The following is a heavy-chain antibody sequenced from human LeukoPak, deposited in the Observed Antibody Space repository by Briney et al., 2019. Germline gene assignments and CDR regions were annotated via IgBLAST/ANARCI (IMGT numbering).Heavy chain of an antibody. CDR1: GGSINSYY. CDR2: ISYSGST. J-gene: IGHJ4*02. CDR3: VRHGGFSSPAAV. Sequence: SETLSLTCTVSGGSINSYYWSLIRQPPGKGLEWIGYISYSGSTSYNPSLENRVAISVDTSKNQFSLKLSSVTAADTAVYYCVRHGGFSSPAAVWGQGTLVTVSS. V-gene: IGHV4-59*08. D-gene: IGHD6-13*01.